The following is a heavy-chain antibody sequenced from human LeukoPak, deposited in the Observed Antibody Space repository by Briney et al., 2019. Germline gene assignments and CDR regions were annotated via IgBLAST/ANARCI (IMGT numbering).Heavy chain of an antibody. D-gene: IGHD3-10*01. CDR2: INDRGST. CDR3: ARSGRYQIY. J-gene: IGHJ4*02. V-gene: IGHV4-34*01. Sequence: SETLSLTCAIYGGPLSGYSWSWIRQPPGKGLEWIGEINDRGSTTYNPSLQSRPSMSLDTSRNQFSLTLGCVTAADTAVYFCARSGRYQIYWGQGTLVTVSS. CDR1: GGPLSGYS.